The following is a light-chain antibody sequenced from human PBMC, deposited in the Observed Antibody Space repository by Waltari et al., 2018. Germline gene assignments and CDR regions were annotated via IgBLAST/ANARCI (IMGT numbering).Light chain of an antibody. CDR2: AAS. CDR1: QTISRF. V-gene: IGKV1-39*01. CDR3: QQTYNAPLT. J-gene: IGKJ4*01. Sequence: DIQMTQSPSSLSASVGDRVTITCRASQTISRFLNWYQQKPGKAPNLLIYAASTLQSGVPSRFSGSGSGTDFTLTISSLHLEDFATYYCQQTYNAPLTFGGGTEVEIK.